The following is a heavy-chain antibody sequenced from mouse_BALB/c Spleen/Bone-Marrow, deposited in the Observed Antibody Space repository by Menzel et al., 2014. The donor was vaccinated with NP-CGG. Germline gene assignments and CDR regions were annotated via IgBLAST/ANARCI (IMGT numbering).Heavy chain of an antibody. Sequence: VQLQQSGPELVKPGASVKISCRASGYVFSSSWMNWVKQRPGQGLEWIGRIYPEDGDTNYNGKFKDKATLTADKSSSTAYMQISSRTSVDSAVYFCARRRTFITSVVDYFDVWGAGTTVTVSS. V-gene: IGHV1-82*01. CDR2: IYPEDGDT. CDR1: GYVFSSSW. D-gene: IGHD1-1*02. CDR3: ARRRTFITSVVDYFDV. J-gene: IGHJ1*01.